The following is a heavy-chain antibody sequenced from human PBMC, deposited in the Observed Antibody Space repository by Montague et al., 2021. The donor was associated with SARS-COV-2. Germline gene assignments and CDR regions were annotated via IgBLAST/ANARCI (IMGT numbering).Heavy chain of an antibody. J-gene: IGHJ6*02. CDR1: GGSFSGYY. V-gene: IGHV4-34*01. CDR2: INHSGST. CDR3: ARGRYSSSWYGRKGMDV. D-gene: IGHD6-13*01. Sequence: SETLSLTSAAYGGSFSGYYWSWIRQPAGKGLEWIGEINHSGSTNXNPSLKSRVTISVDTSKNQFSLKLSSVTAADAAVCYCARGRYSSSWYGRKGMDVWGQGTTVTVSS.